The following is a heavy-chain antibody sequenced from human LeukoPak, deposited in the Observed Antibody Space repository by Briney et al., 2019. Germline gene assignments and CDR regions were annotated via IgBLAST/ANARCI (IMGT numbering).Heavy chain of an antibody. J-gene: IGHJ3*02. Sequence: SETLSLTCAVYGGSFSGYYWSWIRQPPGKGLEWIGYIYYSGSTNYNPSLKSRVTISVDTSKNQFSLKLSSVNAADTAVYYCASQLLQRDAFDIWGQGTMVTVSS. CDR3: ASQLLQRDAFDI. CDR1: GGSFSGYY. CDR2: IYYSGST. V-gene: IGHV4-59*08. D-gene: IGHD2-15*01.